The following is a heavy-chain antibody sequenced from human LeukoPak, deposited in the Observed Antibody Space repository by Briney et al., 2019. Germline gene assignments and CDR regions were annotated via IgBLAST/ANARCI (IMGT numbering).Heavy chain of an antibody. CDR3: ARIGGTRYYYYYYMDV. Sequence: GPLRLSCAASGFTFSSYSMNWVRQAPGKGLEWVSSISTSSSYIYYADSVKGRFTISRDNAKNSLYLQMNSLRAEDTAVYYCARIGGTRYYYYYYMDVWGKGTTVTVSS. D-gene: IGHD2-15*01. V-gene: IGHV3-21*01. J-gene: IGHJ6*03. CDR2: ISTSSSYI. CDR1: GFTFSSYS.